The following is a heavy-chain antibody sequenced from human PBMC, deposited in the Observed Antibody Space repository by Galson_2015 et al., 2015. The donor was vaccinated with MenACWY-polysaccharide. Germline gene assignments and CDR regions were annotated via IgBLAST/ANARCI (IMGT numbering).Heavy chain of an antibody. CDR3: ARSALPTSEDYYYMDV. J-gene: IGHJ6*03. D-gene: IGHD3-10*01. CDR2: ISRGGGSI. CDR1: GFTFSSYW. V-gene: IGHV3-48*02. Sequence: SLRLSCAGSGFTFSSYWLHWVRHAPGEGLEWVSYISRGGGSIYYANSVKGRFTISRDNAKNSLYLQMNSLRDEDTAVYYCARSALPTSEDYYYMDVWGKGTTVTVSS.